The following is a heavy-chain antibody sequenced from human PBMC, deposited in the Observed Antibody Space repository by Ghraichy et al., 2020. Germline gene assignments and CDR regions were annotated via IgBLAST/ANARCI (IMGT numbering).Heavy chain of an antibody. D-gene: IGHD3-3*01. V-gene: IGHV3-21*01. CDR1: GFNFRSYS. Sequence: GGSLRLSCAASGFNFRSYSMNWVRQAPGKGLERVSSISSTATHIYDAESVRGRFTISRDNAKNSLYLQMNNLRDDDTAVYFCVRGVITIFGVITELDYWGQGIVVTVSS. CDR2: ISSTATHI. CDR3: VRGVITIFGVITELDY. J-gene: IGHJ4*02.